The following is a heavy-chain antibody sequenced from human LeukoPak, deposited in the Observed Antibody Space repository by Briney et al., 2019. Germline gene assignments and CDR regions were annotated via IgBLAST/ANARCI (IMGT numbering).Heavy chain of an antibody. D-gene: IGHD1-26*01. V-gene: IGHV4-34*01. CDR1: GGSFSGYY. CDR2: INHSGST. Sequence: SETLSLTCAVYGGSFSGYYWSWIRQPPGKGLEWIGEINHSGSTNYNPSLKSRVTISVDTSKNQFSLKLSSVTAAATAVYYCARGTIVGATTFDYWGQGTLVTVSS. J-gene: IGHJ4*02. CDR3: ARGTIVGATTFDY.